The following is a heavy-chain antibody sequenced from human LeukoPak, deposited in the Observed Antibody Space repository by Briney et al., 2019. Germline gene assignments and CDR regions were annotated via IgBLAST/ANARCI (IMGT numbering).Heavy chain of an antibody. CDR3: ARDCYYGSGSYCF. CDR1: GGSISSYY. J-gene: IGHJ4*02. CDR2: INHSGST. V-gene: IGHV4-34*01. D-gene: IGHD3-10*01. Sequence: SETLSLTCTVSGGSISSYYWSWIRQPPGKGLEWIGEINHSGSTNYNPSLKSRVTISVDTSKNQFSLKLSSVTAADTAVYYCARDCYYGSGSYCFWGQGTLVSVSS.